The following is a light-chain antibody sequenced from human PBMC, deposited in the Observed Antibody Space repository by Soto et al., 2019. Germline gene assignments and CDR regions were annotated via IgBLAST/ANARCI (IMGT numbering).Light chain of an antibody. Sequence: DIQMTQSPSSLSASVGDRVSITCRASQGINNLLGWYQQGPGKAPKRLIYAASNLEGGVPSRFSGSGSGQDLNVAIRTLQPEDFATYYCLQHDTYPFTFGPGTKVDVK. V-gene: IGKV1-17*01. CDR2: AAS. CDR3: LQHDTYPFT. J-gene: IGKJ3*01. CDR1: QGINNL.